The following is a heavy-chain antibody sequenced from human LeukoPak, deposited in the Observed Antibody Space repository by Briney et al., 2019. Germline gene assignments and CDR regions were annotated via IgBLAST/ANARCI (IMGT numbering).Heavy chain of an antibody. D-gene: IGHD6-13*01. Sequence: GGSLRLSCAASGFTFSNYGMHWVRQAPGKGLEWVAFIRSDGSVKYYADSVKGRFTISRDNSKNTLYLQMNSLRAEDTAVYHCAKDEMMSTSQQQLAWYFDYWGQGTLVTVYS. J-gene: IGHJ4*02. CDR2: IRSDGSVK. V-gene: IGHV3-30*02. CDR3: AKDEMMSTSQQQLAWYFDY. CDR1: GFTFSNYG.